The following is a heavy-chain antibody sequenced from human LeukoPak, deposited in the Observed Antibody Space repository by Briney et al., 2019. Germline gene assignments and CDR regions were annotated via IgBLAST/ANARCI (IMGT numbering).Heavy chain of an antibody. V-gene: IGHV4-59*12. J-gene: IGHJ4*02. Sequence: SETLSLTCTVSGGSIGSYYWSWIRQPPGKGLEWIGYINYSGSITYNPSLKSRVTISVDTSKNQFSLKLSSVTAADTAVYYCARVYSSGWYYFDYWGQGTLVTVSS. D-gene: IGHD6-19*01. CDR3: ARVYSSGWYYFDY. CDR1: GGSIGSYY. CDR2: INYSGSI.